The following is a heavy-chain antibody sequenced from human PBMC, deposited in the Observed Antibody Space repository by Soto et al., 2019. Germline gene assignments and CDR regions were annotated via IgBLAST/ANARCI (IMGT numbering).Heavy chain of an antibody. Sequence: KQSQTLSLTCAISGDSVSSNSAAWNWIRQSPSRGLEWLGRTYYRSKWYNDYVVSVKSRITINPDTSKNQFSLQLNSVTPEDTAVYYCAREKTYYYDSSGPSGFDYWGQGTLVTVSS. J-gene: IGHJ4*02. CDR1: GDSVSSNSAA. CDR2: TYYRSKWYN. V-gene: IGHV6-1*01. D-gene: IGHD3-22*01. CDR3: AREKTYYYDSSGPSGFDY.